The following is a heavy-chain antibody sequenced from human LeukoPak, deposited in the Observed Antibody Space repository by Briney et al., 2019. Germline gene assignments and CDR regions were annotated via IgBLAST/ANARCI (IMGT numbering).Heavy chain of an antibody. Sequence: SVKVSCKASGGTFSSYAISWVRQAPGQGLEWMGGIIPIFGTANYAQKFQGRVTITADESTSTAYMELSSLRSEDTAVYYCARERCSSTSCYPAGGAFDIWGQGTMVTVSS. CDR2: IIPIFGTA. CDR1: GGTFSSYA. D-gene: IGHD2-2*01. V-gene: IGHV1-69*13. J-gene: IGHJ3*02. CDR3: ARERCSSTSCYPAGGAFDI.